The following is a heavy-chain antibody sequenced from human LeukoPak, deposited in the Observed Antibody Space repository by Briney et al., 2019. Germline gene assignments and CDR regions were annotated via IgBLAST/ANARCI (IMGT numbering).Heavy chain of an antibody. CDR1: GYSISSGYY. CDR2: IYYSGST. Sequence: PSETLSLTCTVSGYSISSGYYWGWIRQPPGKGLEWIGSIYYSGSTYYNPSLKSRVTISVDTSKNQFSLKLSSVTAADTAVYYCARHSRLLWFGELPNWFDPWGQGTLVTVSP. J-gene: IGHJ5*02. V-gene: IGHV4-38-2*02. CDR3: ARHSRLLWFGELPNWFDP. D-gene: IGHD3-10*01.